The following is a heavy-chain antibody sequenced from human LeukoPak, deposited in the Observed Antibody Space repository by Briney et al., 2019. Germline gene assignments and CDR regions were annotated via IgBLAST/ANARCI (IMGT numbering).Heavy chain of an antibody. CDR3: ARAGCSGGSCYSDNWFDP. J-gene: IGHJ5*02. CDR2: ISAYNGNT. CDR1: GYTFTNYG. V-gene: IGHV1-18*01. Sequence: ASVKVSCKASGYTFTNYGISWVRQAPGQGLEWMGWISAYNGNTNYAQKLQGRVTMTTDTSTSTAYMELRSLRSDDTAVYYCARAGCSGGSCYSDNWFDPWGQGTLVTVSS. D-gene: IGHD2-15*01.